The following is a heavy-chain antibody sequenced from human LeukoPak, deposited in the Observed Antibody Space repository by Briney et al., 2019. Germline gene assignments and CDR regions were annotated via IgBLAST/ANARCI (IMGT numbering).Heavy chain of an antibody. CDR1: GFNLNSYA. CDR2: IRHDEANS. V-gene: IGHV3-30*02. CDR3: AKEYTPSSPLGELDS. D-gene: IGHD6-6*01. Sequence: PGGPLRLSCPVSGFNLNSYAMHWVRQAPGKGPESVAVIRHDEANSFYADSVQGRFTISRDSSKKLLYLQMSSLRVEDTAVYYCAKEYTPSSPLGELDSWGQGTLVTVSS. J-gene: IGHJ4*02.